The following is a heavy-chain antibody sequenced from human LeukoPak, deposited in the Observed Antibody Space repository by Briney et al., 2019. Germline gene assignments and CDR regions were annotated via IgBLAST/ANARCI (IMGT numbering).Heavy chain of an antibody. CDR3: AKGKAGHYHSVTDEYYCYMDV. V-gene: IGHV4-34*01. CDR2: ISYSGST. Sequence: PSETLSLTCIVDGGYFSGFYWTWIRQAPGKGLEWIGEISYSGSTKYNPSLKSRVTIEVDTSKKQISLNLSSVTAADTAVYYCAKGKAGHYHSVTDEYYCYMDVWGKGTTVIVSS. CDR1: GGYFSGFY. D-gene: IGHD3-9*01. J-gene: IGHJ6*03.